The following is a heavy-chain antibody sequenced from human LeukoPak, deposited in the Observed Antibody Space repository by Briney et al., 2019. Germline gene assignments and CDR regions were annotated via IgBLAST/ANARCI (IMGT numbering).Heavy chain of an antibody. Sequence: GGSLRLSCAVSGFTFSNYWMHWVRQAPGKGLVWVSRINSDGINTSYADSVKGRFTISRDNAKNTLNLQMNSLRAEDTAVYYCARDLGQYYDTSDNWFDPWGQGTLVTVSS. V-gene: IGHV3-74*01. J-gene: IGHJ5*02. CDR2: INSDGINT. D-gene: IGHD3-22*01. CDR1: GFTFSNYW. CDR3: ARDLGQYYDTSDNWFDP.